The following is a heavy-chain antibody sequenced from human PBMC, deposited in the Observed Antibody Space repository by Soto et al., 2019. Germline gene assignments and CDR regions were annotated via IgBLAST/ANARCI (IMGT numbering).Heavy chain of an antibody. CDR2: INHSGST. V-gene: IGHV4-34*01. D-gene: IGHD2-21*02. CDR3: ARVVTATTPIPPYYYYGMDV. CDR1: GGSFSGYY. Sequence: PSETLSLTCAVYGGSFSGYYWSWIRQPPGKGLEWIGEINHSGSTNYNPSLKSRVTISVDTSKNQFSLKLSSVTAADTAVYYCARVVTATTPIPPYYYYGMDVWGQGTTVTVSS. J-gene: IGHJ6*02.